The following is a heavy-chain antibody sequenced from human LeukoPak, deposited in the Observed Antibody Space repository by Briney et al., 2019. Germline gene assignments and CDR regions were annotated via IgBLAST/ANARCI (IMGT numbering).Heavy chain of an antibody. V-gene: IGHV3-30-3*01. J-gene: IGHJ4*02. CDR1: GFTFSKYA. D-gene: IGHD4-23*01. CDR3: ARATVVTEPYDY. Sequence: PGRSLRLSCAASGFTFSKYAMHWVHQAPGKGLEWVAVVSYDGSNKYYPDSVKGRCTISRDNSKNTLYLQMNSLRAEDTAVYYCARATVVTEPYDYWGQGTLVTVSS. CDR2: VSYDGSNK.